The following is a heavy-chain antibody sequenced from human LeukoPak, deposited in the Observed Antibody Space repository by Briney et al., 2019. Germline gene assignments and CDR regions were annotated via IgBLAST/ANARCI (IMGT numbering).Heavy chain of an antibody. Sequence: SQTLSLTCTVSGGSISSGDYYWSWIRQPPGKGLEWIGYIYYSGSTYYSPSLKSRVTISVDTSKNQFSLKLSSVTAADTAVYYCATAPWDDYYGSGSYPDYWGQGTLVTVSS. CDR3: ATAPWDDYYGSGSYPDY. V-gene: IGHV4-30-4*01. D-gene: IGHD3-10*01. CDR2: IYYSGST. CDR1: GGSISSGDYY. J-gene: IGHJ4*02.